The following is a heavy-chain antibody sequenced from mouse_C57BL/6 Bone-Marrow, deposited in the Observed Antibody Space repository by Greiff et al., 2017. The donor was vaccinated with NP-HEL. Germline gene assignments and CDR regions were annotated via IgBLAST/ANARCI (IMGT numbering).Heavy chain of an antibody. D-gene: IGHD1-1*01. CDR3: SISIYYYGSSYYYFDY. CDR1: GYTFTSYW. V-gene: IGHV1-53*01. Sequence: QVQLQQPGTELVKPGASVKLSCKASGYTFTSYWMHWVKQRPGQGLEWIGNINPCNGGTNYNEKFKSKATLTVDKSSSTAYMQLSSLTSEDSAVYYCSISIYYYGSSYYYFDYWGQGTTLTVSS. CDR2: INPCNGGT. J-gene: IGHJ2*01.